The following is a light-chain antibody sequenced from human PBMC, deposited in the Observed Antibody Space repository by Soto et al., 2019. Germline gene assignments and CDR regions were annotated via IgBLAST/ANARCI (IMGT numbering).Light chain of an antibody. CDR3: SSYTSSSTRV. Sequence: QSALTQPASVSGSPGQSITISCTGTSSDVGGYKYVSWYQQHPGKAPKLMIYDIRNRPSGVSNRFSGSKFGNTASLTISGLQAEDEADYYCSSYTSSSTRVFGTGTKLTVL. CDR1: SSDVGGYKY. V-gene: IGLV2-14*03. J-gene: IGLJ1*01. CDR2: DIR.